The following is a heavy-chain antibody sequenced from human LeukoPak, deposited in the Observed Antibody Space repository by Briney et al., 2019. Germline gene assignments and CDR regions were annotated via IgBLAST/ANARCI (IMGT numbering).Heavy chain of an antibody. V-gene: IGHV4-39*07. J-gene: IGHJ3*02. D-gene: IGHD1-1*01. CDR2: IYYSGST. Sequence: PSETLSLTCTVSGGSISSSSYYWGWIRQPPGKGLEWIGSIYYSGSTYYNPSLKSRVTISVDTSKNQFSLKLSSVTAADTAVYYCAGWKSPQAFDIWGQGTMVTVSS. CDR3: AGWKSPQAFDI. CDR1: GGSISSSSYY.